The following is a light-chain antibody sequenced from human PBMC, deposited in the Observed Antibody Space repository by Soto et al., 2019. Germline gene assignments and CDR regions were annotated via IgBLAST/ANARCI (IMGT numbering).Light chain of an antibody. V-gene: IGLV1-40*01. CDR3: QSYDSSLSVHYV. CDR1: SSNIGAGYD. Sequence: QSVLTQPPSVSGAPGQRVTISCTGSSSNIGAGYDVHWYQQLPGTAPKLLIYGNSNRPSGVPDRLSGSKSGTSASLAITGLQAEDEADYYCQSYDSSLSVHYVFGTGNKVTVL. J-gene: IGLJ1*01. CDR2: GNS.